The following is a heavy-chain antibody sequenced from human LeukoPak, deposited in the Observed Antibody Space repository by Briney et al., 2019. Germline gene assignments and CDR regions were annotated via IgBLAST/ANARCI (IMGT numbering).Heavy chain of an antibody. J-gene: IGHJ4*02. D-gene: IGHD5-18*01. Sequence: MTSETLSLTCTVSGGSISSGGYYWSWIRQHPGKGLEWIGYIYYSGSTYYNPSLRSRVTISVDTSKNQFSLKLSSVTAADTAVYYCARWRIQLPQFDYWGQGTLVTVSS. V-gene: IGHV4-31*03. CDR2: IYYSGST. CDR1: GGSISSGGYY. CDR3: ARWRIQLPQFDY.